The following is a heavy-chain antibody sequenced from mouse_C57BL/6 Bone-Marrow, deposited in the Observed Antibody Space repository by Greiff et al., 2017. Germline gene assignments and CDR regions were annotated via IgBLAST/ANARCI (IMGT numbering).Heavy chain of an antibody. CDR2: IDPENGDT. J-gene: IGHJ3*01. CDR1: GFNIKDDY. Sequence: EVQLVESGAELVRPGASVKLSCTASGFNIKDDYMHWVKQRPEQGLEWIGWIDPENGDTEYASKFQGKATITADTSSNTAYLQLSSLTSEDTAVYYCTTLVYYYGEGFAYWGQGTLVTVSA. D-gene: IGHD1-1*01. CDR3: TTLVYYYGEGFAY. V-gene: IGHV14-4*01.